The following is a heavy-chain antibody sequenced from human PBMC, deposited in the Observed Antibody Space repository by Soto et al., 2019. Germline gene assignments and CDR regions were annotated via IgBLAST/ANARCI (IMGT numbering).Heavy chain of an antibody. D-gene: IGHD6-19*01. CDR1: GFTFSDYY. J-gene: IGHJ6*02. V-gene: IGHV3-72*01. CDR3: TRAGSLQWLVPEDF. Sequence: GGSLRLSCAASGFTFSDYYMDWVRQAPGKGLEWVGRSKHKADSYATEFAASVKGRFTISRDTSKNSLYLQMSSLKTEDTAVYYCTRAGSLQWLVPEDFWG. CDR2: SKHKADSYAT.